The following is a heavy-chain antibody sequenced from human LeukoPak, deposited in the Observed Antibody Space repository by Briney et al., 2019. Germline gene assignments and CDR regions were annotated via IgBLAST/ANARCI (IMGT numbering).Heavy chain of an antibody. CDR1: GGSISSSSYY. D-gene: IGHD3-22*01. CDR2: IYYSGST. J-gene: IGHJ4*02. CDR3: ARPLYYYDSSGYDV. Sequence: SETLSLTCIVSGGSISSSSYYWGWIRQPPGKGLEWIWSIYYSGSTNYNPSLKSRVTISVDTSKNQFSLKLRSVTAADTAVYYCARPLYYYDSSGYDVWGQGTLVTVSS. V-gene: IGHV4-39*07.